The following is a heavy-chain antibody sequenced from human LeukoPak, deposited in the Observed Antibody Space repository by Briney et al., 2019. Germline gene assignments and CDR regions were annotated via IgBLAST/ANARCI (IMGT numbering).Heavy chain of an antibody. CDR3: ARRNWNRYYYGMDV. D-gene: IGHD1/OR15-1a*01. Sequence: SETLSLTCAVYGGSFSGYYWSWIRQPPGKGLEWIGEINHSGSTNYNPSLKSRVTISVDTSKNQFSLKLSSVTAADTAVYYCARRNWNRYYYGMDVWGQGTTVTVSS. J-gene: IGHJ6*02. CDR1: GGSFSGYY. V-gene: IGHV4-34*01. CDR2: INHSGST.